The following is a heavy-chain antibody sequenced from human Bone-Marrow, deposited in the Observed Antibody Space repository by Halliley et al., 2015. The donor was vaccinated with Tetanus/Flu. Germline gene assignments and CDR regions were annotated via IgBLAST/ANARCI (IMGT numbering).Heavy chain of an antibody. J-gene: IGHJ3*02. D-gene: IGHD4-17*01. Sequence: CAASGFTFSSYEMNWVRQAPGKGLEWVSYITTSGNIIFYADSVKGRFTISRDNAKSSLFLQMNDLRAEDTAVYYCARDPYADYGLTAFDIWGQGTRFTASS. CDR3: ARDPYADYGLTAFDI. CDR1: GFTFSSYE. CDR2: ITTSGNII. V-gene: IGHV3-48*03.